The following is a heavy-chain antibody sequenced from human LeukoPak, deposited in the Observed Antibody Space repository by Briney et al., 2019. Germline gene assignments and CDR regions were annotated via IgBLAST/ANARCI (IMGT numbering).Heavy chain of an antibody. Sequence: GGSLRLSCAASGFTFSSYAMHWVRQAPGKGLEWVAVISYDGSNKYYADSVKGRFTISRDNSKNTLYLQMNSLRAEDTAVYYCASGGRVQSPHDYWGQGTLVTVSS. CDR1: GFTFSSYA. CDR2: ISYDGSNK. V-gene: IGHV3-30-3*01. D-gene: IGHD1-1*01. CDR3: ASGGRVQSPHDY. J-gene: IGHJ4*02.